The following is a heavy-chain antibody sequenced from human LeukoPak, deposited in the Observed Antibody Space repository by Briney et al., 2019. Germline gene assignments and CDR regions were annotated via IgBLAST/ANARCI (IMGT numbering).Heavy chain of an antibody. CDR2: IDHSGST. Sequence: SETLSLTCAVSGGSIINSNWWSWVRQPPGKGLEWIGEIDHSGSTSYNPSLKSRVTISVDTSKNQFSLKLSSVTAADTAVYYCARYSSSWYYFDYWGQGTLVTVSS. D-gene: IGHD6-13*01. CDR1: GGSIINSNW. V-gene: IGHV4-4*02. CDR3: ARYSSSWYYFDY. J-gene: IGHJ4*02.